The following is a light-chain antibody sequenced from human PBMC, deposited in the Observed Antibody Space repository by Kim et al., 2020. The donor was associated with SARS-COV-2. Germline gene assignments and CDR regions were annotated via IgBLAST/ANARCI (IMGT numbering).Light chain of an antibody. V-gene: IGKV3-20*01. CDR2: GSS. CDR1: QSVSSSY. CDR3: QQYGSSPGYA. J-gene: IGKJ2*01. Sequence: EIVLTQSPGTLSLSPGERATLSCRASQSVSSSYLAWYQQKPGQAPRLLIYGSSSRATGIPDRFSGSGSGTDFTLTISRLESEDFAVYYCQQYGSSPGYAFGRGTKLEL.